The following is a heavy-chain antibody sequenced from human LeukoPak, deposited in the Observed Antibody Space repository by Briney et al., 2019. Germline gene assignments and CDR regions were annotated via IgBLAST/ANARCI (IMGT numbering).Heavy chain of an antibody. J-gene: IGHJ3*02. CDR2: MNPNSGYT. CDR3: ATYPDIVVVPAANAFDI. V-gene: IGHV1-8*01. D-gene: IGHD2-2*01. CDR1: GYTFTSYD. Sequence: GASVKVSCKASGYTFTSYDINWVRQATGQGLEWMGWMNPNSGYTGYAQKFQGRVTMTRNTSISTAYMELSSLRSEDTAVYYCATYPDIVVVPAANAFDIWGQGTMVTVSS.